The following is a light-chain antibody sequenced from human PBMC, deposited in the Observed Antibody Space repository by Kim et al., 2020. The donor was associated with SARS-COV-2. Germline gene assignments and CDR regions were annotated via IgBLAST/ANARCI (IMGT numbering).Light chain of an antibody. CDR3: SSYTSSKTWV. V-gene: IGLV2-14*03. CDR2: DVT. CDR1: KGNVGGYTY. J-gene: IGLJ3*02. Sequence: IACTGCKGNVGGYTYVSWYHNHPGKAPKLIIYDVTKRPSGVSDRFSGSKSGNTASLIISGLQADDEADYYCSSYTSSKTWVFGGGTQLTVL.